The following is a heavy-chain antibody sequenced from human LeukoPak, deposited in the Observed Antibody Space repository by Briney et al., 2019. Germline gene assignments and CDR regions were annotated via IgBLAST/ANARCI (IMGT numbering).Heavy chain of an antibody. CDR1: GGSISSGGYY. Sequence: TSETLSLTCTVSGGSISSGGYYWSWIRQHPGKGLEWIGYIYYSGSTYYNPSLKSRVTISVDTSKHQFSLKLSSVTAADTAVYYCARARSYCSSTSCYEIDAFDIWGQGTMVTVSS. J-gene: IGHJ3*02. CDR3: ARARSYCSSTSCYEIDAFDI. D-gene: IGHD2-2*01. CDR2: IYYSGST. V-gene: IGHV4-31*03.